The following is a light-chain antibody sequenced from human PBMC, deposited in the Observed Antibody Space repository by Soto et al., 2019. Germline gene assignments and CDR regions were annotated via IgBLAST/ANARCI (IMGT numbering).Light chain of an antibody. J-gene: IGKJ2*01. CDR2: GAS. CDR3: QQYNNWPLYT. V-gene: IGKV3-15*01. Sequence: EIVMTQSPATLSVSPGERATLSCRASQSVSSNLAWYQQRPGQAPSLLIYGASTRATGIPARFSGSGSGTELTLTISSLQSEDFAVNYCQQYNNWPLYTFGQGTKLEIK. CDR1: QSVSSN.